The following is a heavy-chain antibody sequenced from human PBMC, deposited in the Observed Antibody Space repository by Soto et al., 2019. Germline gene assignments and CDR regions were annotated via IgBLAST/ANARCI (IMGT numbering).Heavy chain of an antibody. CDR1: GITFSNSW. J-gene: IGHJ3*02. CDR2: IRSKIDGGIT. CDR3: TTTRPGTNVFDN. D-gene: IGHD6-13*01. Sequence: EVQLVESGGGLVEPGGSLRLSCAASGITFSNSWMNWVRKAPGKGLGYIGRIRSKIDGGITESAAPVEGRFTVSRDDSKNTLYLQMSGLKTEDTAVYYCTTTRPGTNVFDNWGQGTLVTVSS. V-gene: IGHV3-15*01.